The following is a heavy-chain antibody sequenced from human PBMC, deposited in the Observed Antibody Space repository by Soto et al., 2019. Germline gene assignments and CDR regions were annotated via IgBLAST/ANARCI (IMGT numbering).Heavy chain of an antibody. J-gene: IGHJ4*02. Sequence: QVQLQESGPGLLKPLETLSLTCTVSGVSLNSGHYYWVWIRQSPGKGLAWIASIYYDESTYYNPSLKSRVAISTDKPKNKFSLTLKSVTAADTAVYYCGKVLIGATRHTDVDSWGQGALVTVSS. V-gene: IGHV4-39*01. D-gene: IGHD2-15*01. CDR1: GVSLNSGHYY. CDR2: IYYDEST. CDR3: GKVLIGATRHTDVDS.